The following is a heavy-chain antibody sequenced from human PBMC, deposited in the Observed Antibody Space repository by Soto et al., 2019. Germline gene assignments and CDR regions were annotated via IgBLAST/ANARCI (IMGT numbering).Heavy chain of an antibody. D-gene: IGHD6-19*01. CDR2: ISYDGSNK. V-gene: IGHV3-30-3*01. CDR1: GFTVSSYA. CDR3: ASRSSGWYALPYYYYGMDV. J-gene: IGHJ6*02. Sequence: QLQLVESGGGVVQHGRSLRLSCAASGFTVSSYAMHWVRQAPGKGLEWVAVISYDGSNKYYADSVKGRFTISRDNSKNTLYLQMNSLRAEDTAVYYCASRSSGWYALPYYYYGMDVWGQGTTVTVSS.